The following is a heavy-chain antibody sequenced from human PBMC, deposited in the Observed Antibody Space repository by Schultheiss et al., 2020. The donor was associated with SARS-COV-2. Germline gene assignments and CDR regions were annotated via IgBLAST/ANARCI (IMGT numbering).Heavy chain of an antibody. CDR1: GASISSDSYY. Sequence: SQTLSLTCTVSGASISSDSYYWSWIRQPPGKGLEWIGYMYYSGSTNYNPSLKSRVTISVDTSKNQFSLKLSSVTAADTAVYYCARERAGAITIFGVVTRYGMDVWGQGTTVTVSS. V-gene: IGHV4-61*01. J-gene: IGHJ6*02. CDR3: ARERAGAITIFGVVTRYGMDV. D-gene: IGHD3-3*01. CDR2: MYYSGST.